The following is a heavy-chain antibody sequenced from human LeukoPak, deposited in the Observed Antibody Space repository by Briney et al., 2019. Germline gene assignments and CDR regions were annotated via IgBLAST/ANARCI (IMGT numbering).Heavy chain of an antibody. D-gene: IGHD4-23*01. CDR3: ASLMTTVVLFDY. CDR2: IYYSGST. J-gene: IGHJ4*02. CDR1: GGCISSGGYY. Sequence: SETLSLTCTVSGGCISSGGYYWSWIRQHPGKGLEWIGYIYYSGSTYYNPSRKSRVTISVDTSKNQFSLKLSSVTAADTAVYYCASLMTTVVLFDYWGQGTLVTVSS. V-gene: IGHV4-31*03.